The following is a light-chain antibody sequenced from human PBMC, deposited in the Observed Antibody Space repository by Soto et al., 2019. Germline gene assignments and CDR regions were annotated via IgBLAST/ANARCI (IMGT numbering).Light chain of an antibody. CDR3: QQSYSSPPT. Sequence: DIQMTQSPSSLSASVDDRVIITCLASQSISNHLNWYQQKPGKAPKLLIFAASSLQSGVPSRFSGSRSGTDFTLNISSLQPEDFATYYCQQSYSSPPTFGQGTKVDI. CDR2: AAS. V-gene: IGKV1-39*01. CDR1: QSISNH. J-gene: IGKJ1*01.